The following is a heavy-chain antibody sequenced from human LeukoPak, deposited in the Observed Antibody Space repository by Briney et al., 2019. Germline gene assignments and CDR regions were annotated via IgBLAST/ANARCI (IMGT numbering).Heavy chain of an antibody. CDR1: GLTGSHNY. Sequence: PGGSLRLSWAASGLTGSHNYVSWVRQAPGKGLEWVSAIHTSGDTCYADSVKGRFTISRDTFKNTLYLQINSLRVEDTAVYYCIVFGDSNHWGQGTLVTVSS. V-gene: IGHV3-53*01. CDR2: IHTSGDT. D-gene: IGHD4-17*01. J-gene: IGHJ5*02. CDR3: IVFGDSNH.